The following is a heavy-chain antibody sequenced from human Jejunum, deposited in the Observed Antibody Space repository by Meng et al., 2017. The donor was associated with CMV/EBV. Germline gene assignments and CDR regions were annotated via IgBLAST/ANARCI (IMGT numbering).Heavy chain of an antibody. J-gene: IGHJ4*02. CDR2: IKTKTDGGTT. CDR1: GFTFSDAW. V-gene: IGHV3-15*01. CDR3: TTDIFRRNFFDY. Sequence: GFTFSDAWMTWVRQAPGKGLEWVGRIKTKTDGGTTGSIAPVRDRFTISRDDSKNTLYLQMNSLKTEDTAIYYCTTDIFRRNFFDYWGQGTLVTVSS. D-gene: IGHD3-3*02.